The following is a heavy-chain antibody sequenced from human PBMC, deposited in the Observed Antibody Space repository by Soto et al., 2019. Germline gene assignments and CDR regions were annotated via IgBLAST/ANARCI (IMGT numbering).Heavy chain of an antibody. V-gene: IGHV3-23*01. J-gene: IGHJ3*02. CDR1: GFTFNDYA. Sequence: EMQLLESGGDLGQPGGSLRLSCAVSGFTFNDYAMSWVRQAPGKGLEWVSTISGSLGSAYYAASVEGRFTISGDNSNITLYLQMNSLRVEDTATYYCAKDSRLPGFGLLIHAFDIWGHGTMVTVSS. CDR3: AKDSRLPGFGLLIHAFDI. CDR2: ISGSLGSA. D-gene: IGHD3-3*01.